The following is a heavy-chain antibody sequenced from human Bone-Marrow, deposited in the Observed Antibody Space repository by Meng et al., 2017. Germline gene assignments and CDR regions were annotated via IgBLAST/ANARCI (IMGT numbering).Heavy chain of an antibody. J-gene: IGHJ4*02. D-gene: IGHD3-10*01. CDR1: GYTFTSYD. V-gene: IGHV1-69*05. Sequence: SVKVSCKASGYTFTSYDINWVRQAPGQGLEWMGGIIPIFGTANYAQKFQGRVTITTDESTSTAYMELSSLRSEDTAVYYCARASITMVRGVIIISSFDYWGQGTLV. CDR2: IIPIFGTA. CDR3: ARASITMVRGVIIISSFDY.